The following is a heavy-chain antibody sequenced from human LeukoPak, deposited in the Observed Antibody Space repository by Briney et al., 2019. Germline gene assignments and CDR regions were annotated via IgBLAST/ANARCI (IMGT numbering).Heavy chain of an antibody. J-gene: IGHJ4*02. V-gene: IGHV3-30*04. CDR1: GFTFSSYA. D-gene: IGHD5-12*01. CDR3: ATISGYDYSLDFDY. Sequence: GRSLRLSCAASGFTFSSYAMHWVRQAPGKGLEWVAVISYDGSNKYYADFVKGRFTISRDNSKNTLYLQMNSLRAEDTAVYYCATISGYDYSLDFDYWGQGTLVTVSS. CDR2: ISYDGSNK.